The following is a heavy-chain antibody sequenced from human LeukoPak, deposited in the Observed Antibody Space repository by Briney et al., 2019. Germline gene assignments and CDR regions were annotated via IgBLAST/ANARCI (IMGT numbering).Heavy chain of an antibody. V-gene: IGHV2-5*02. CDR2: IYWDDDR. J-gene: IGHJ4*02. Sequence: SGPTLVNPTQTLTLTCTFSGFSFNTRGVGVGWIRQPPGRALEWLALIYWDDDRRYSPSLKSRLTITKDTSKNQVVLTMTNMDPVDTATYFCAHRKNYYDSSVFDNWGQGTLVTVSS. D-gene: IGHD3-22*01. CDR3: AHRKNYYDSSVFDN. CDR1: GFSFNTRGVG.